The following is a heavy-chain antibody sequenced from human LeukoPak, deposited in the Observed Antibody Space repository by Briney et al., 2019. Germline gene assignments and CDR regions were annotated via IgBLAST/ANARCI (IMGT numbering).Heavy chain of an antibody. D-gene: IGHD2-2*01. V-gene: IGHV4-61*02. CDR2: IYTSGST. J-gene: IGHJ4*02. Sequence: PSETLSLTCTVSGGSISSGSYYWSWIRQPAGKGLEWIGRIYTSGSTNYNPSLKSRVTISVDTSKNQFSLKLSSVTAADTAVYYCARTTAPCSSTSCYHNFDYWGQGALVAVSS. CDR1: GGSISSGSYY. CDR3: ARTTAPCSSTSCYHNFDY.